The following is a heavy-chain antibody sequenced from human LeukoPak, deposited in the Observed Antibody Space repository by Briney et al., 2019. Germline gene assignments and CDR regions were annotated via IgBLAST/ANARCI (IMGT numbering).Heavy chain of an antibody. J-gene: IGHJ4*02. CDR3: AREGLYCSSTSCPDGIDY. V-gene: IGHV3-48*01. D-gene: IGHD2-2*01. Sequence: GGSLRLSCAASGFTFSSYGMNWVRQAPGKGLEWVSYISSSSGTIYYADSVKGRSTISRDNAKNSLYLQMNSLRAEDTAVYYCAREGLYCSSTSCPDGIDYWGQGTLVTVSS. CDR1: GFTFSSYG. CDR2: ISSSSGTI.